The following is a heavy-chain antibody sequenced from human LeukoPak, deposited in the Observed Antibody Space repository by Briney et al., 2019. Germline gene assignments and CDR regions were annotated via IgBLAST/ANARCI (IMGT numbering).Heavy chain of an antibody. CDR3: VRHLYVWARYYFDY. J-gene: IGHJ4*02. V-gene: IGHV4-39*01. CDR2: IYYSGST. CDR1: GGSISSSSYY. D-gene: IGHD3-16*01. Sequence: SETLSLTCTVSGGSISSSSYYWGWIRQPPGKGLEWIGSIYYSGSTYYNPSLKSRVTISVDTSKNQFSLKLSSVTAADTAVYYCVRHLYVWARYYFDYWGQGTLVTVSS.